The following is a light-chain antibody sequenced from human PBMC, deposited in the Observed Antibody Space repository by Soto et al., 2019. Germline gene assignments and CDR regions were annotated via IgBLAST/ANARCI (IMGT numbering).Light chain of an antibody. CDR1: QSISSL. J-gene: IGKJ1*01. CDR3: QQYNSYSWT. V-gene: IGKV1-5*01. Sequence: DIPMTPSPATLSASVGDRVTITCRASQSISSLLAWYQHKPGKAPKLLIYDASSLESGVPSRFSGSGSGTEFTLTISSLQPDDFATYYCQQYNSYSWTVGQGTKADI. CDR2: DAS.